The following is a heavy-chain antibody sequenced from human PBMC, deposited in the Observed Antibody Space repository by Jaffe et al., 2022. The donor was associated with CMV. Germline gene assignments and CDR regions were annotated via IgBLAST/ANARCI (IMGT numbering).Heavy chain of an antibody. V-gene: IGHV4-31*03. CDR2: IYSSGNT. D-gene: IGHD5-18*01. CDR3: VRDSRRQLVNYYGMDV. Sequence: QVQLQEAGPGLVKPSETLSLTCTVSGGSIRSDDYCWTWIRQHPEKGLEWIGYIYSSGNTYSNPSLRSRVMMSVDTSKNQFSLKLSSVTAADTAVYYCVRDSRRQLVNYYGMDVWGQGTTVIVSS. J-gene: IGHJ6*02. CDR1: GGSIRSDDYC.